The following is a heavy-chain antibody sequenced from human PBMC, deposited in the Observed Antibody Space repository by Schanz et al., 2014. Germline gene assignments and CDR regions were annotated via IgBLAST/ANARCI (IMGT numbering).Heavy chain of an antibody. J-gene: IGHJ4*02. CDR1: GGTFSSFG. CDR3: ARGRGFYDY. V-gene: IGHV1-69*02. D-gene: IGHD3-10*01. Sequence: VQLEQSGAEVKKPGSSVKVSCKASGGTFSSFGINWVRQAPGQGLEWMGRIIPSLGLAKYEQKFQDKVTITADTSTTTAYMELSGLRSEDTAVHYCARGRGFYDYWGQGTLVIVSS. CDR2: IIPSLGLA.